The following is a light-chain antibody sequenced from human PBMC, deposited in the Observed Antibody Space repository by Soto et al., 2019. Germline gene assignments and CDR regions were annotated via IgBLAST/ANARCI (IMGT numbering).Light chain of an antibody. J-gene: IGLJ1*01. V-gene: IGLV2-23*01. Sequence: QSVLTQPASVSGSPGQSITISCTGTSSDVGSYKFVSWYQHHPGKAPKLMIYEGSKRPSGVSNRFSGSKSGNTASLTISELQAEDEADYYCCAYAGRSTNSVLGNGTKFTV. CDR2: EGS. CDR1: SSDVGSYKF. CDR3: CAYAGRSTNSV.